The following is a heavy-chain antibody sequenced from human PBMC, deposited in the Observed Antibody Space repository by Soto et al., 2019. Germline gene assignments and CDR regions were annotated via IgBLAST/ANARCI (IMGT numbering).Heavy chain of an antibody. CDR2: IDWDDGK. Sequence: SGPTLVNPTQTLTLTCTFSGFSLSTSGMCVSWIRQPPGKALEWLARIDWDDGKYYKTSLKTRLTISKDTSKNQVALTMTNMDPVDTATYYCARIPTAVGTYYYGMDVWGQGTTVTVSS. D-gene: IGHD6-13*01. V-gene: IGHV2-70*11. CDR1: GFSLSTSGMC. CDR3: ARIPTAVGTYYYGMDV. J-gene: IGHJ6*02.